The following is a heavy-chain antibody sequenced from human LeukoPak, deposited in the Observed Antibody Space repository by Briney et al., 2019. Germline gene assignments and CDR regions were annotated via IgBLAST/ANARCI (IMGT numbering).Heavy chain of an antibody. J-gene: IGHJ4*02. CDR3: ARVTSRAPLHY. Sequence: PGGSLRLSYAASGFSFSSYWMSWVRQAPGKGLEWLANIKHDGSEKYYVGSVKGRFTISRDNAKNSLYLQMNSLRAEDTAFYYCARVTSRAPLHYWGQGTLVTLSS. V-gene: IGHV3-7*03. CDR1: GFSFSSYW. CDR2: IKHDGSEK. D-gene: IGHD5-18*01.